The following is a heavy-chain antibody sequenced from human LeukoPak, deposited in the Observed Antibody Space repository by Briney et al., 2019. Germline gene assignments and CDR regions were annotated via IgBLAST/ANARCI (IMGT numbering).Heavy chain of an antibody. Sequence: GASVKVSCKASGYTFTSYAMHWVRQAPGQRPERMGWINAGNGNTKYSQKFQGRVTITRDTSASTAYMELSSLRSEDTAVYYCARADWAAAGNYWGQGTLVTVSS. D-gene: IGHD6-13*01. CDR2: INAGNGNT. CDR3: ARADWAAAGNY. CDR1: GYTFTSYA. V-gene: IGHV1-3*01. J-gene: IGHJ4*02.